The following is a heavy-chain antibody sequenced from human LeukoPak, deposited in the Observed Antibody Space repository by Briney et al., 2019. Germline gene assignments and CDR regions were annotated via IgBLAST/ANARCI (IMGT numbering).Heavy chain of an antibody. J-gene: IGHJ3*02. V-gene: IGHV5-51*01. Sequence: NRGESLKISCKGSGYSFTSYWIGWVRQLPGKGLEWMGIIYPGDSDTRYSPSFQGQVTISADKSISTAYLQWSSLKASDTAMYYCARRPPYDFWSGPWALDIWGQGTMVTVSS. CDR1: GYSFTSYW. D-gene: IGHD3-3*01. CDR3: ARRPPYDFWSGPWALDI. CDR2: IYPGDSDT.